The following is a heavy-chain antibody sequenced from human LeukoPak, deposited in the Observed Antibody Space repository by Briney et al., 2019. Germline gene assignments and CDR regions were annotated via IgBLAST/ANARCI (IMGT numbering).Heavy chain of an antibody. J-gene: IGHJ4*02. CDR3: ARSRYTSGRGAFEY. CDR1: GFTFSNYW. V-gene: IGHV3-7*03. Sequence: GGSLRLSCAASGFTFSNYWMSWVRQAPEKGLEWVANIKEDGSEKYYVESVEGRFTISRDNAKTSLYLQMDSLRAEDTAVYYCARSRYTSGRGAFEYWGQGTLVTVSS. CDR2: IKEDGSEK. D-gene: IGHD6-19*01.